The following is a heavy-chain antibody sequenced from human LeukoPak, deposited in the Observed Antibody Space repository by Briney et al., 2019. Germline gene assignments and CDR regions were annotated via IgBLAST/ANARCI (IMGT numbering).Heavy chain of an antibody. Sequence: GGSLRLSCAAFGFTFSSYAMSWVRQAPGKGLEWVSSISSSSSYIYYADSVKGRFTISRDNAKNSLYLQMNSLRAEDTAVYYCARDRRITMIVVGHDAFDIWGQGTMVTVSS. V-gene: IGHV3-21*01. CDR1: GFTFSSYA. CDR3: ARDRRITMIVVGHDAFDI. D-gene: IGHD3-22*01. CDR2: ISSSSSYI. J-gene: IGHJ3*02.